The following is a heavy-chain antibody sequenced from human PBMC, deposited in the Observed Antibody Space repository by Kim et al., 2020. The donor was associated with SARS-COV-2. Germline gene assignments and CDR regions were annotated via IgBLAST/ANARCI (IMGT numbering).Heavy chain of an antibody. Sequence: SETLSLTCAVYGGSFSGYYWSWIRQPPGKGLEWIGEINHSGSTNYNPSLKSRVTISVDTSKNQFSLKLSSVTAADTAVYYCARFGRYCSGGSCYQRKHDAFDIWGQGTMVTVSS. CDR1: GGSFSGYY. CDR3: ARFGRYCSGGSCYQRKHDAFDI. D-gene: IGHD2-15*01. J-gene: IGHJ3*02. CDR2: INHSGST. V-gene: IGHV4-34*01.